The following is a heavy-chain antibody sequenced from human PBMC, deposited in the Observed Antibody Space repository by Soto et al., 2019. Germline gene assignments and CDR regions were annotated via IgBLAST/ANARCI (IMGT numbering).Heavy chain of an antibody. CDR3: AKGSVVVAAKFDS. V-gene: IGHV3-23*01. J-gene: IGHJ4*02. CDR2: ISSSGYST. D-gene: IGHD2-21*02. Sequence: LRLSCAASGFTFNNYAMSWVRQAPGKGLEWVSAISSSGYSTYYADSVKGRFTISRDNSKNTVYLQMNNLRAEDTAVYYCAKGSVVVAAKFDSWGQGTLVTVSS. CDR1: GFTFNNYA.